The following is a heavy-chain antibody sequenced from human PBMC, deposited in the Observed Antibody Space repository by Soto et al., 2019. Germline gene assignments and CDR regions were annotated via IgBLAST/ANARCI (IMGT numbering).Heavy chain of an antibody. CDR2: IYYSDNT. J-gene: IGHJ4*02. V-gene: IGHV4-59*01. Sequence: QVQLQESGPGLVKPSETLSLTCTVSGGSISSDYWSWIRQPPGKGLEWIAYIYYSDNTNYNPSLKSRVTTSLATAKNQFSLNPTSVTAADTAMYYCARGGGGRTYFDYWGQGTLVTVSS. CDR1: GGSISSDY. CDR3: ARGGGGRTYFDY. D-gene: IGHD2-15*01.